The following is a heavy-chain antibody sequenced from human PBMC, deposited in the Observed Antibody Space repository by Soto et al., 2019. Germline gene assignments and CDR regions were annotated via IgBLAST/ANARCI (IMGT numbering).Heavy chain of an antibody. CDR2: IVVGSGNT. J-gene: IGHJ6*02. Sequence: SVKVSCKASAFTFTSSALQWVRQARGQRLEWIGWIVVGSGNTNYAQKFQERVTITRDMSTSTAYMELSSLRSEDTAVYYCADATLRGSSGMDVWGQGTTVTGSS. CDR1: AFTFTSSA. CDR3: ADATLRGSSGMDV. V-gene: IGHV1-58*01. D-gene: IGHD4-17*01.